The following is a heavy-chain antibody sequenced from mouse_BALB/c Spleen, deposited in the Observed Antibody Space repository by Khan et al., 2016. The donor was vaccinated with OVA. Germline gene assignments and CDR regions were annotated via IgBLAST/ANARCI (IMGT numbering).Heavy chain of an antibody. Sequence: EVQLQESGPGLVKPSQSLSLTCTVTGYSITSGYGWNWIRQFPGNKLEWMVYIRYSGSTNYNPSLKSRISITLDTSKNQFFMQLNSVTTEDTATYYCARTARIKYWGQGTTLTVSS. D-gene: IGHD1-2*01. CDR2: IRYSGST. V-gene: IGHV3-1*02. CDR3: ARTARIKY. CDR1: GYSITSGYG. J-gene: IGHJ2*01.